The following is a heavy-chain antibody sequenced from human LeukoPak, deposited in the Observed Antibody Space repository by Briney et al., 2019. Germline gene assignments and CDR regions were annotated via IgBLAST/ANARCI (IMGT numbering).Heavy chain of an antibody. CDR1: SDFFSSVTDY. Sequence: SETLSLTCTVSSDFFSSVTDYWAWIRQPPGKGLEWIASGDYSGGTYYNPSLESRVAISADMSENQISLKLSSVTAADTALYYCARERGEEYSSGWYKTNFFDTWGQGTRVTVSS. CDR2: GDYSGGT. J-gene: IGHJ4*02. CDR3: ARERGEEYSSGWYKTNFFDT. V-gene: IGHV4-39*07. D-gene: IGHD6-19*01.